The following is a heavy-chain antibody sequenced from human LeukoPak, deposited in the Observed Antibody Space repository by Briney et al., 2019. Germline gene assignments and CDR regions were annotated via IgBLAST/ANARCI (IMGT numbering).Heavy chain of an antibody. Sequence: SETLSLTCTVSGGSISSYYFSWIRQPPGKGLEWIGYIHYSGSTNYNPSLKSRVTFSLDTTKNQFSLKLISVTAADTAVYYCARGIFRDGIGVWGQGTTVTVSS. CDR3: ARGIFRDGIGV. CDR1: GGSISSYY. D-gene: IGHD3-3*01. CDR2: IHYSGST. V-gene: IGHV4-59*12. J-gene: IGHJ6*02.